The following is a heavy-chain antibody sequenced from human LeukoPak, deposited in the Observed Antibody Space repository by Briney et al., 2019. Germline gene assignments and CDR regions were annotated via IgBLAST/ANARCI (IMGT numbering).Heavy chain of an antibody. J-gene: IGHJ4*02. Sequence: ASVKVSCKASGYTFTSYDINWVRQATGQGREWMGWMNPNSGNTGYAQKFHGRVTMTRNTSISTAYMELSSLKSEDTAVYYCARVSPRPGEKRIAAAGTRLLLGYWGQGTLVTVSS. CDR2: MNPNSGNT. CDR1: GYTFTSYD. V-gene: IGHV1-8*01. D-gene: IGHD6-13*01. CDR3: ARVSPRPGEKRIAAAGTRLLLGY.